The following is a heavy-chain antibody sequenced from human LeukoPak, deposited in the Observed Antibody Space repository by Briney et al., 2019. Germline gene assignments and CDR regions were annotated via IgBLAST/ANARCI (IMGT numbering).Heavy chain of an antibody. J-gene: IGHJ4*02. V-gene: IGHV3-21*01. CDR3: ARDSLEDYVWGSYRYWFDY. CDR2: ISSSSSYI. D-gene: IGHD3-16*02. Sequence: GGSLRLSCAASGFTFSSYSMNWARQAPGKGLEWVSSISSSSSYIYYADSVKGRFTISRDNAKNSLYLQMNSLRAEDTAVYYCARDSLEDYVWGSYRYWFDYWGQGTLVTVSS. CDR1: GFTFSSYS.